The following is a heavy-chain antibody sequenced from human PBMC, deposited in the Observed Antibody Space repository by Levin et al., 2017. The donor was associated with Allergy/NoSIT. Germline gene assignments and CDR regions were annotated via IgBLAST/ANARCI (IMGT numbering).Heavy chain of an antibody. CDR1: GFTFSSYG. CDR3: ARDGPIPIVVVPAAKYYYYYYGMDV. Sequence: GESLKISCAASGFTFSSYGMHWVRQAPGKGLEWVAVIWYDGSNKYYADSVKGRFTISRDNSKNTLYLQMNSLRAEDTAVYYCARDGPIPIVVVPAAKYYYYYYGMDVWGQGTTVTVSS. V-gene: IGHV3-33*01. CDR2: IWYDGSNK. D-gene: IGHD2-2*01. J-gene: IGHJ6*02.